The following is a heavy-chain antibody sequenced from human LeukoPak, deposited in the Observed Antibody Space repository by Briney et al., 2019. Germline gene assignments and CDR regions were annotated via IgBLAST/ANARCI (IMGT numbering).Heavy chain of an antibody. V-gene: IGHV3-23*01. D-gene: IGHD3-16*02. CDR3: AKAGYDYVWGSYRYNNWFDP. Sequence: GGSLRLSCAASGFTFSSYGMSWVRQAPGKGLERVSAISGSGGSTYYADSVKGRFTISRDNSKNTLYLQMNSLRAEDTAVYYCAKAGYDYVWGSYRYNNWFDPWGQGTLVTVSS. J-gene: IGHJ5*02. CDR1: GFTFSSYG. CDR2: ISGSGGST.